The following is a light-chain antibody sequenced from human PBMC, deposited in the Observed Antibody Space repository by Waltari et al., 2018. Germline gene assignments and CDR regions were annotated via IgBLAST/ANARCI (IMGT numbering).Light chain of an antibody. V-gene: IGKV3-20*01. CDR3: QHYVRLPAT. CDR1: QSVSRA. J-gene: IGKJ1*01. Sequence: IVLTQSPGTLSLSLGERATPSCRASQSVSRALAWYQQKPGQAPRLLIYDASTRATGIPDRFSGSGSGTDFSLTISRLEPDDFAVYYCQHYVRLPATFGQGTTVEI. CDR2: DAS.